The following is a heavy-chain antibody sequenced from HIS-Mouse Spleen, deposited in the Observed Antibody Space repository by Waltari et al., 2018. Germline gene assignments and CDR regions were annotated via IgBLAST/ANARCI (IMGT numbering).Heavy chain of an antibody. V-gene: IGHV4-39*07. CDR3: AREIPYSSSWYDWYFDL. CDR1: GGSISSSSSY. J-gene: IGHJ2*01. D-gene: IGHD6-13*01. CDR2: IYYSGST. Sequence: QLQLQESGPGLVKPSETLSLTCTVSGGSISSSSSYWGWIRQPPGKGLEWIGSIYYSGSTYDNPSLKSRVTIAVDTSKNQFSLKLSSVTAADTAVYYCAREIPYSSSWYDWYFDLWGRGTLVTVSS.